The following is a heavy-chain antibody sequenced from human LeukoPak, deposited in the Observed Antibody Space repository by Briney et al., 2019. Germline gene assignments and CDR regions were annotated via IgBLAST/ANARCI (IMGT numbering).Heavy chain of an antibody. CDR1: GYTFTSYG. CDR2: ISAYNGNT. CDR3: ARVVGNSGNWFDP. J-gene: IGHJ5*02. V-gene: IGHV1-18*01. Sequence: GASVKVSCKASGYTFTSYGISWVRQAPGQGLEWMGWISAYNGNTNYAQKLQGRVTMTTDTSTSTAYIELRSLRSDDTAVYYCARVVGNSGNWFDPWGQGTLVTVSS. D-gene: IGHD4-23*01.